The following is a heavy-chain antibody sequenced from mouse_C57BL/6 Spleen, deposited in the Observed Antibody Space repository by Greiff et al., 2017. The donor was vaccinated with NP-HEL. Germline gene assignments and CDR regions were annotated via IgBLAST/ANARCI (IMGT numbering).Heavy chain of an antibody. CDR2: ISYDGSN. CDR3: AREEYYSIHYYAMDY. D-gene: IGHD2-5*01. CDR1: GYSITSGYY. V-gene: IGHV3-6*01. J-gene: IGHJ4*01. Sequence: EVKLMESGPGLVKPSQSLSLTCSVTGYSITSGYYWNWIRQFPGNKLEWMGYISYDGSNNYNPSLKNRISITRDTSKNQFFLKLNSVTTEDTATYDCAREEYYSIHYYAMDYWGQGTSVTVSS.